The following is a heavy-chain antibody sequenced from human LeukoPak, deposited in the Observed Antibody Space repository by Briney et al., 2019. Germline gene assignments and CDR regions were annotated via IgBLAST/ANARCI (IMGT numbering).Heavy chain of an antibody. CDR1: GGSINTYW. D-gene: IGHD5-18*01. CDR3: ARHDHGYSSGRFDF. Sequence: SETLSLTCTVAGGSINTYWRSWIRQPPGKGLEWIGYISYSGSTNYNPSLKSRVTISVVTSKNQFSLKLSSVTAADTAVYYCARHDHGYSSGRFDFWGQGILVTVSS. J-gene: IGHJ4*02. CDR2: ISYSGST. V-gene: IGHV4-59*01.